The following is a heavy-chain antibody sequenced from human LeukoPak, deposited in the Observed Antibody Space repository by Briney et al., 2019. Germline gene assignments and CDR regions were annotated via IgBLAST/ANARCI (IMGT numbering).Heavy chain of an antibody. Sequence: SETLSLTCTVSGGSISSYYWSWIRQPPGKGLEWIGYIYYSGSTNYNPSLKSRVTISVDTSKNQFSLKLSSVTAADTAVYYCARVGAYCSGGSCGGFDYWGQGTLVTVSS. J-gene: IGHJ4*02. CDR2: IYYSGST. V-gene: IGHV4-59*01. CDR3: ARVGAYCSGGSCGGFDY. D-gene: IGHD2-15*01. CDR1: GGSISSYY.